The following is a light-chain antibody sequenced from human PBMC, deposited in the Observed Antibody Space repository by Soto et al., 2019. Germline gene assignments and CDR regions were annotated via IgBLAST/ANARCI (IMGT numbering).Light chain of an antibody. J-gene: IGKJ5*01. V-gene: IGKV3-20*01. CDR1: QSVSSSY. CDR2: GAS. Sequence: EIVFTQSPGTLSFSPGERATLSCRASQSVSSSYLACYQQKPGQAPRLLIYGASSRATGIPDRFSRSGSGTDFTLTISRLEPEDFAVYYCQQYGSSPRITFGQGTRLEIK. CDR3: QQYGSSPRIT.